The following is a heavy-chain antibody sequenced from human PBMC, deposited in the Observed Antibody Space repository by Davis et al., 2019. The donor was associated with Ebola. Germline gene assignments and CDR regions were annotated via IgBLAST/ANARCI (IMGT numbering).Heavy chain of an antibody. V-gene: IGHV4-4*02. J-gene: IGHJ6*02. Sequence: MPSETLSLTCAVSGDSISSSNWWSWVRQPPGKGLEWIGEISQSGSTNYNPSLKSRVTISVDKSKNQFSLKLSSVTAADTAVYYCARGTTYYYDSSGYYTNYYYGMDVWGQGTTVTVSS. CDR1: GDSISSSNW. D-gene: IGHD3-22*01. CDR3: ARGTTYYYDSSGYYTNYYYGMDV. CDR2: ISQSGST.